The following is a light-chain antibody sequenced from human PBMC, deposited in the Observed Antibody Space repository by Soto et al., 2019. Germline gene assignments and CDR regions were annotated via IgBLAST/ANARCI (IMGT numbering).Light chain of an antibody. J-gene: IGLJ1*01. V-gene: IGLV2-23*02. CDR1: SSDVGRYNL. Sequence: VLTQPASVSGSPGQSITISCTGTSSDVGRYNLVSWYQQHPGKAPTLMIYEVSKRPSGVSNRFSGSKSGNTASLTISGLQAEDEADYYCCSYAGSSTYVFGTGTKVTVL. CDR3: CSYAGSSTYV. CDR2: EVS.